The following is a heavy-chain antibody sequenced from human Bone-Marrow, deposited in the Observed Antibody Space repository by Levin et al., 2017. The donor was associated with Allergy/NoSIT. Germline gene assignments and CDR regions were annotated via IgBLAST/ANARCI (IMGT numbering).Heavy chain of an antibody. Sequence: GGSLRLSCAASGFTFSSYWMHWVRQAPGKGLMWVSRINSDGTSTSYADSVKGRFTISRDNAKNTLYLQVNSLRAEDTAVYYCARGHSLADWGQGTLVTVSS. CDR2: INSDGTST. J-gene: IGHJ4*02. D-gene: IGHD3-16*01. CDR3: ARGHSLAD. CDR1: GFTFSSYW. V-gene: IGHV3-74*01.